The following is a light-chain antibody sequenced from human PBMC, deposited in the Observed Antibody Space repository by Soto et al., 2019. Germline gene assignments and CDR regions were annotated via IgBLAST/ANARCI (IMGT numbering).Light chain of an antibody. V-gene: IGLV1-40*01. Sequence: QAVVTQPPSVSGAPGQRVTISCTGSSSNIGAGYDVHWYQQLPGTAPKLLIYGNSNRPSGVPDRFSGSKSGTSASLAITGLQAEDEADYYCQSYYSSLSGYVFGTGTQLTVL. J-gene: IGLJ1*01. CDR3: QSYYSSLSGYV. CDR1: SSNIGAGYD. CDR2: GNS.